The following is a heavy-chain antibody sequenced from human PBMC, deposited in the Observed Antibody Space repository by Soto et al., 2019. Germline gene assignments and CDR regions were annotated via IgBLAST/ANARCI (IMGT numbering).Heavy chain of an antibody. V-gene: IGHV5-51*01. D-gene: IGHD3-10*01. Sequence: GESLKISCKGSGYRFTSYWIGWVRQMPGKGLEWMGIIDPGDSDTRYSPSFQGQVTISVDKSISTAYLQWSSLKASDTAMYYCAARVGSSPLYYCGMDVWGQGTTVTVSS. J-gene: IGHJ6*02. CDR3: AARVGSSPLYYCGMDV. CDR1: GYRFTSYW. CDR2: IDPGDSDT.